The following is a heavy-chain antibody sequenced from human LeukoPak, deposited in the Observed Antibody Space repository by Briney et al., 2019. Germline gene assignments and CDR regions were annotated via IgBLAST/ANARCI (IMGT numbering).Heavy chain of an antibody. CDR2: IGGSGGST. V-gene: IGHV3-23*01. Sequence: GSLRLSCAASGFTFNNHAMTWVRQAPGKGLEWVSDIGGSGGSTYYANSVKGRFTISRDNAKNSLYLQMNSLRDEDTAVYYCARGQQRVGSPIDYWGQGTLVTVSS. D-gene: IGHD1-26*01. J-gene: IGHJ4*02. CDR3: ARGQQRVGSPIDY. CDR1: GFTFNNHA.